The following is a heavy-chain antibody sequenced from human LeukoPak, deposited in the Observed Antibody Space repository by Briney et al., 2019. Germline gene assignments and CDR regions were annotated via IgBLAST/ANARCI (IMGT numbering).Heavy chain of an antibody. CDR2: ISGDGGST. CDR3: AKDIGDIVVVPAADFDY. Sequence: GGSLRLSCAASGFTFDDYAMHWVRQAPGKGLEWVSLISGDGGSTYYADSVKGRFTISRDNCKNSLYLQMNSLRTEDTALYYCAKDIGDIVVVPAADFDYWGQGTLVTVSS. D-gene: IGHD2-2*01. CDR1: GFTFDDYA. V-gene: IGHV3-43*02. J-gene: IGHJ4*02.